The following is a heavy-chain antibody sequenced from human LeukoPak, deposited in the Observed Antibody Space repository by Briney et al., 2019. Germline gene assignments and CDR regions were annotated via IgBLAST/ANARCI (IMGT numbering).Heavy chain of an antibody. V-gene: IGHV4-4*07. J-gene: IGHJ5*02. Sequence: SETLSLTCTVSGASISSYYWSWIRQPAGEGLEWIGRCSTSGGTNYNPSLESRVTMSVDTSKNQFSLRLSSVTAADTAVYYCARVKYYDSSGYYWFGPWGQGTLVTVSS. CDR2: CSTSGGT. D-gene: IGHD3-22*01. CDR1: GASISSYY. CDR3: ARVKYYDSSGYYWFGP.